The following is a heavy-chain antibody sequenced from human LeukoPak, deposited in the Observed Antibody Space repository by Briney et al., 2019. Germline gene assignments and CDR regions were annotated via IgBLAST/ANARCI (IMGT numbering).Heavy chain of an antibody. CDR2: IYTSGST. Sequence: SETLSLTCTVSGGSISSSSYYWSWVRQPAGKGLEWIGRIYTSGSTNYSPSLKSRVTMSVDTSKNQFSLKLNSMTAADTAVYYCARVEYTGTYGFAFDIWGQGTMVTVSS. D-gene: IGHD1-26*01. CDR3: ARVEYTGTYGFAFDI. V-gene: IGHV4-61*02. J-gene: IGHJ3*02. CDR1: GGSISSSSYY.